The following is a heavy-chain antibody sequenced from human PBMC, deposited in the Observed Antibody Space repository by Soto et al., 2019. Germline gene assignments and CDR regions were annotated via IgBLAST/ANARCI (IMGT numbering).Heavy chain of an antibody. V-gene: IGHV3-49*04. D-gene: IGHD3-16*01. CDR3: TRASSLDFDF. CDR2: IRRNAYGGTT. J-gene: IGHJ4*02. CDR1: GFTFGDYA. Sequence: PGESLKISCTTSGFTFGDYALSWVRQAPGKGLEWVGFIRRNAYGGTTDYAASVKGRFTISRDDSKSIAYLQMNSLRTEDTALYYCTRASSLDFDFWGQGTLVTVSS.